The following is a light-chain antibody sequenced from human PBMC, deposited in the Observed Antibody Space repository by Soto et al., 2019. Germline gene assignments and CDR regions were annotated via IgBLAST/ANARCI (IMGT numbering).Light chain of an antibody. V-gene: IGKV1-5*03. CDR3: QQYSTYTPRT. J-gene: IGKJ1*01. Sequence: DIQMTQSPSTLSASVGDRVTITCRASQSISIWLAWYQQKPGKAPKILIYKASSLESGVPSRFSGSVSGTEFTLTISSLQPDDFATYYCQQYSTYTPRTFGQGTNVDIK. CDR2: KAS. CDR1: QSISIW.